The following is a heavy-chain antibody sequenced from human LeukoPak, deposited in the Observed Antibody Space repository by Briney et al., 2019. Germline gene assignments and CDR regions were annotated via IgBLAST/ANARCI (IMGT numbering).Heavy chain of an antibody. CDR3: ARFNRVADFDY. CDR1: GGSISSSSYY. CDR2: IYYSGST. Sequence: SETLSLTCTVSGGSISSSSYYWGWIRQPPGKGLEWIGSIYYSGSTYYNPSLKSRVTISVDTSKNQFSLKLSSVTAADTAVYYCARFNRVADFDYWGQGTLVTVSS. D-gene: IGHD1-14*01. J-gene: IGHJ4*02. V-gene: IGHV4-39*07.